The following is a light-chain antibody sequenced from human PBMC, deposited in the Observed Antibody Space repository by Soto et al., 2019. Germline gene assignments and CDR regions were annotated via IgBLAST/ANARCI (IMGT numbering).Light chain of an antibody. V-gene: IGLV2-14*01. CDR1: SSDVGGYNY. CDR3: SSYTSGTALGD. Sequence: QSVLTQPASVSGSPGQPISISCTGTSSDVGGYNYVSWYQQHPVKAPKLMIYEVNNRPSGVSNRFSGSKSGNTASLTISGLQDEDEADYYRSSYTSGTALGDFASGTTVTV. CDR2: EVN. J-gene: IGLJ1*01.